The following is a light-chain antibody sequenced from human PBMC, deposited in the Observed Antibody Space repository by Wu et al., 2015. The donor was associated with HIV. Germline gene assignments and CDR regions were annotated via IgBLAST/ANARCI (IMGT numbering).Light chain of an antibody. J-gene: IGKJ1*01. CDR2: GAS. V-gene: IGKV3-15*01. CDR1: QSVSSN. Sequence: EIVMTQSPATLSVSPGERATLSCRASQSVSSNLAWYQQKPGQAPRLLIHGASTRATDIPARFSGSGSGTEFTLTISSLQSEDFAVYYCQQYNNWPETFGQGPRWK. CDR3: QQYNNWPET.